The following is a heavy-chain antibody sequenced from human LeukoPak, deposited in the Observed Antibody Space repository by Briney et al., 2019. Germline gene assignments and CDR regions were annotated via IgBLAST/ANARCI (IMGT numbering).Heavy chain of an antibody. CDR3: ARVTRTFYDILTGRSREGRFDY. D-gene: IGHD3-9*01. J-gene: IGHJ4*02. CDR1: DGSISSSSYY. V-gene: IGHV4-39*01. CDR2: IYSSGST. Sequence: PSETLSLTCTVSDGSISSSSYYWGWIRQPPGKGLEWIGSIYSSGSTYYNPSLKSRVTISLDTSKNQFSLKLSSVTAADTAVYYCARVTRTFYDILTGRSREGRFDYWGQGTLVTVSS.